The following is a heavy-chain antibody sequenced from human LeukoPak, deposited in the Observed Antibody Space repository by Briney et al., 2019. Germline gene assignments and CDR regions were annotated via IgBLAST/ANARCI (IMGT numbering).Heavy chain of an antibody. J-gene: IGHJ4*02. CDR3: GRDGPPSYYYDSRSDYFDY. CDR1: GGTFSSYA. CDR2: IIPIFGTA. V-gene: IGHV1-69*13. D-gene: IGHD3-22*01. Sequence: SVKVSCKASGGTFSSYAISWVRQAPGQGLEWMGGIIPIFGTANYAQKFQGRVTITADESTSTAYMELSSLRSEDTAVYYCGRDGPPSYYYDSRSDYFDYWGQGTLVTVSS.